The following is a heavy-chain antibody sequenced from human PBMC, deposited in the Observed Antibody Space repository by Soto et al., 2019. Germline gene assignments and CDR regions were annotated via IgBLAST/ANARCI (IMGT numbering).Heavy chain of an antibody. CDR1: AYRFSTYW. Sequence: GESLTSSCTSSAYRFSTYWIAGVVQMPERDLAWMGIISPDESTTQYSPSFEGQVTISADKSINTVYLQWSGLKASDTAMYYCGKRLRDVSIPCPWFDPWGQGTLGRVAS. CDR2: ISPDESTT. V-gene: IGHV5-51*01. CDR3: GKRLRDVSIPCPWFDP. J-gene: IGHJ5*02. D-gene: IGHD2-15*01.